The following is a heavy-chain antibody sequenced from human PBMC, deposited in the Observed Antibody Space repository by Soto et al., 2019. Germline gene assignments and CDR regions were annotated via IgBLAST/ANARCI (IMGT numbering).Heavy chain of an antibody. CDR2: IYYSGST. V-gene: IGHV4-59*01. J-gene: IGHJ6*02. Sequence: QVQLQESGPGLVKPSETLSLTCTVYGGSISSYYWSWIRQPPGKGLEWIGYIYYSGSTNYNPSLKSRVTISVDTSKNQCSLKLSSVTAADTAVYYCARDHLDNYYGMDVWGQGTTVTVSS. CDR3: ARDHLDNYYGMDV. CDR1: GGSISSYY. D-gene: IGHD3-9*01.